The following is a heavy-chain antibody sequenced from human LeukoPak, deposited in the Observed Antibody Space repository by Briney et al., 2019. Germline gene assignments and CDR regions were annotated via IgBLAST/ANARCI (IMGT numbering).Heavy chain of an antibody. V-gene: IGHV1-46*01. J-gene: IGHJ6*03. D-gene: IGHD4-17*01. Sequence: ASVKVSCKASGYTFTSYYMHWVRQAPGQGLEWMGIINPSGGSTSYAQEFQGRVTMTRDMSTSTVYMELSSLRSEDTAAYYCARDWGDYVDYYYYYYMDVWGKGTTVTVSS. CDR1: GYTFTSYY. CDR3: ARDWGDYVDYYYYYYMDV. CDR2: INPSGGST.